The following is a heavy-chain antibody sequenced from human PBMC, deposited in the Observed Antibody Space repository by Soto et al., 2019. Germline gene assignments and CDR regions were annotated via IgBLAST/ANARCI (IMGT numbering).Heavy chain of an antibody. D-gene: IGHD1-1*01. CDR3: ARGRYGDY. J-gene: IGHJ4*02. Sequence: QVHLVQSGAEVKKPGASVKVTCQGSGYAFTTYGSTWVRQAPGQGLEWMGWISAHNGNTNYAHKLQGRVTVTRDTPTSTAYMELRSLRYDDTTVYYCARGRYGDYWGQGALVTVSS. CDR2: ISAHNGNT. V-gene: IGHV1-18*01. CDR1: GYAFTTYG.